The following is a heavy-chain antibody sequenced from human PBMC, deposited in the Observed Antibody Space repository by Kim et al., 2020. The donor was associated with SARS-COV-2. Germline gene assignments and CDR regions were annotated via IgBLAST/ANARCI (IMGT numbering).Heavy chain of an antibody. CDR1: GGSISSGGYY. Sequence: TLSLICTVSGGSISSGGYYWSWIRQHPGKGLEWIGYIYYSGSTYYNPSLKSRVTISVDTSKNQFSLKLSSVTAADTAVYYCARLTYGSGSYYFQFDYWGQGTLVTVSS. D-gene: IGHD3-10*01. V-gene: IGHV4-31*03. J-gene: IGHJ4*02. CDR3: ARLTYGSGSYYFQFDY. CDR2: IYYSGST.